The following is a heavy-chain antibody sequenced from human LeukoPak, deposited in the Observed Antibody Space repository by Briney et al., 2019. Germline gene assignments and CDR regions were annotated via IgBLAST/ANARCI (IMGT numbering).Heavy chain of an antibody. CDR3: ARALIFQLWFKTGYYGMDV. J-gene: IGHJ6*02. CDR1: GYTFTSYY. CDR2: INPSGGST. V-gene: IGHV1-46*01. D-gene: IGHD5-18*01. Sequence: ASVTVSCKASGYTFTSYYMHWVRQAPGQGLEWMGIINPSGGSTSYAQKFQGRVTMTRGTSTSTVYMELSSLRSEDTAVYYCARALIFQLWFKTGYYGMDVWGQGTTVTVSS.